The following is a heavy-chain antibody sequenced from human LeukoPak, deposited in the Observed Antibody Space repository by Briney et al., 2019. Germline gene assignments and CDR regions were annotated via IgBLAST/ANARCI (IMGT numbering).Heavy chain of an antibody. J-gene: IGHJ4*02. CDR1: GFTVSSDN. Sequence: PGGSLRLSCAASGFTVSSDNMSWVRQTPGRGQGWVSVVYSGESNPKYANYAESVRGRFTISRDNSKNTVYLQMNSLRVEDTAVYYCAKRSGGYYDYWGLGTLVTVSS. CDR2: VYSGESNPKYA. D-gene: IGHD3-3*01. V-gene: IGHV3-66*02. CDR3: AKRSGGYYDY.